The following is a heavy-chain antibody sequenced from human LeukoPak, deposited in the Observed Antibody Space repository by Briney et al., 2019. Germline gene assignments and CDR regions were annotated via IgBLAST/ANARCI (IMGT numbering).Heavy chain of an antibody. Sequence: GSLRLSCAASGFTFSSYAMSWIRQPPGKGLEWIGYIYYSGSTNYNPSLKSRVTISVDTSKNQFSLKLSSVTAADTAVYYCARDRSGYMGDAFDIWGQGTMVTVSS. J-gene: IGHJ3*02. CDR3: ARDRSGYMGDAFDI. D-gene: IGHD5-12*01. CDR2: IYYSGST. V-gene: IGHV4-59*01. CDR1: GFTFSSYA.